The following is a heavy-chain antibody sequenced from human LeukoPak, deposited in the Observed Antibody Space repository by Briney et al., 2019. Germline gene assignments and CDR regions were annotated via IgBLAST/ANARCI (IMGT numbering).Heavy chain of an antibody. CDR2: ISHSGST. CDR1: GYSISSGYY. V-gene: IGHV4-38-2*02. D-gene: IGHD6-19*01. Sequence: SETLSLTCTVSGYSISSGYYWGWIRQPPGKWLEWIGSISHSGSTYYNPSLKSRLTISIDTSKNQFSLKLNSVTAADTAVYYCGRARIAVSGPFDYWGQGTLVTVSS. CDR3: GRARIAVSGPFDY. J-gene: IGHJ4*02.